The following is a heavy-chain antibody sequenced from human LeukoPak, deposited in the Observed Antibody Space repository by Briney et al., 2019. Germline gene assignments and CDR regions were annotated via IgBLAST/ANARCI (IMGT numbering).Heavy chain of an antibody. CDR1: GFTFSSYA. D-gene: IGHD5-18*01. J-gene: IGHJ4*02. CDR3: AKRMDTAMVTGYYFDY. CDR2: ISGSGGST. V-gene: IGHV3-23*01. Sequence: PGGSLRLSCAASGFTFSSYAMSWVRQAPGKGLERVSAISGSGGSTYYADSVKGRFTISRDNSKNTLYLQMNSLRAEDTAVYYCAKRMDTAMVTGYYFDYWGQGTLVTVSS.